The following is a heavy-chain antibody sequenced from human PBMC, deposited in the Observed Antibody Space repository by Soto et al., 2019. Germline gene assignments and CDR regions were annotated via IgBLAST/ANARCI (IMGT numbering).Heavy chain of an antibody. CDR2: ISYDGSNK. CDR1: GFTFSSYG. Sequence: PGGSLSLSCPAFGFTFSSYGLHWVRQAPGKGLEWVAVISYDGSNKYYADSVKGRFTISRDNSKNTLYLQMNSLRAEDTAVYYCAKGGDIVVVVAAGPNFDYWGQGTLVTVSS. D-gene: IGHD2-15*01. CDR3: AKGGDIVVVVAAGPNFDY. V-gene: IGHV3-30*18. J-gene: IGHJ4*02.